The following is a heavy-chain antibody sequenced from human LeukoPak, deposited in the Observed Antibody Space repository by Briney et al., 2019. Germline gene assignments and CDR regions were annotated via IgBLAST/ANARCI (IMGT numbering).Heavy chain of an antibody. CDR1: GFTFSSYA. J-gene: IGHJ4*02. V-gene: IGHV3-23*01. Sequence: GGSLRLSCAASGFTFSSYAMSWVRQAPGKGLEWVSAISGSGGSTYYADSVKGRFTISRDNSKNTLYLQMNRLRAEDTAVYYCAKDRLTYYYDSSGYYFFDYWGQGTLVTVSS. D-gene: IGHD3-22*01. CDR2: ISGSGGST. CDR3: AKDRLTYYYDSSGYYFFDY.